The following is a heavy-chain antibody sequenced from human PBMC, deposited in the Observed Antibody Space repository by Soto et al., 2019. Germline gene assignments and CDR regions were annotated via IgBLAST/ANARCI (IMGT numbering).Heavy chain of an antibody. V-gene: IGHV1-69*01. J-gene: IGHJ6*02. CDR2: IIPICGTA. CDR1: GGTFSSYA. Sequence: QVQLVQSGAEVKKPGSSVKVSCKASGGTFSSYAISWVRQAPGQGLEWMGGIIPICGTANYAQKFQGRVTITADESTSTAYMELSSLRSEDTAVYYCARDAVDTAMVVYYGMDVWGQGTTVTVSS. D-gene: IGHD5-18*01. CDR3: ARDAVDTAMVVYYGMDV.